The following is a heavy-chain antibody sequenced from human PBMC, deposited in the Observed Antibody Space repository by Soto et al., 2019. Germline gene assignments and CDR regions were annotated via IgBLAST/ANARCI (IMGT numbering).Heavy chain of an antibody. CDR2: INAGNGNT. Sequence: ASVKVSCKASGYTFTSYAMHWVRQAPGQRLEWMGWINAGNGNTKYSQKFQGRVTITRDTSASTAYMELSSLRSEDTAVYYCASNDCSGGSCLVGYYYGMDVWGQGTTVTVS. CDR3: ASNDCSGGSCLVGYYYGMDV. CDR1: GYTFTSYA. J-gene: IGHJ6*02. V-gene: IGHV1-3*01. D-gene: IGHD2-15*01.